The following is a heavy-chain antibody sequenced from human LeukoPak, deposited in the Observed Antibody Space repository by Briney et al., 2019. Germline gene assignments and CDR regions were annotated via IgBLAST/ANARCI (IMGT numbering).Heavy chain of an antibody. V-gene: IGHV4-61*02. CDR3: ARRTAMATTYYFDY. J-gene: IGHJ4*02. Sequence: SETLSLTCTVSGGSISSGSYYWSWIRQPAGKGLEWIGRIYTSGSTNYNPSLKSRVTISVDTSKNQFSLKLSSVTAADTAVYYFARRTAMATTYYFDYWGQGTLVTVSS. D-gene: IGHD5-24*01. CDR1: GGSISSGSYY. CDR2: IYTSGST.